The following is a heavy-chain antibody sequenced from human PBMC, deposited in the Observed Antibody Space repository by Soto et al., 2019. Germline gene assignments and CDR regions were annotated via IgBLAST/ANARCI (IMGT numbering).Heavy chain of an antibody. CDR2: ISAGGGGT. CDR1: GFTFSSYA. CDR3: AKGGLRTGFDY. D-gene: IGHD4-17*01. V-gene: IGHV3-23*01. Sequence: EVQLLESGENLVQPGGSLRLSCEASGFTFSSYAMSWGRQAPGKGLEWVSSISAGGGGTYYADSVKGRFTISRDNSKNTRYLQMNSLRDEDTDVYYCAKGGLRTGFDYWGQGTLVTVSS. J-gene: IGHJ4*02.